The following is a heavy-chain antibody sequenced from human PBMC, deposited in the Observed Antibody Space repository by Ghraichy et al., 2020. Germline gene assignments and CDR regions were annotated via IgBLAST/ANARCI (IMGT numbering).Heavy chain of an antibody. J-gene: IGHJ6*03. Sequence: GGSLRLSEVASAHALTPVAFSRVGCPPGLEMKWVSAISGSGGSTYYADSVKGRFTISRDNSKNTLYLQMNSLRAEDTAVYYCAKDIVGVVVVDATVYYMDVWGKGIIVIVSS. CDR1: AHALTPVA. V-gene: IGHV3-23*01. D-gene: IGHD2-15*01. CDR2: ISGSGGST. CDR3: AKDIVGVVVVDATVYYMDV.